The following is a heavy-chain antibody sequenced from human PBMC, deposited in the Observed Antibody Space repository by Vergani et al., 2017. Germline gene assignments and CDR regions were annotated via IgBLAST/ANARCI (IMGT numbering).Heavy chain of an antibody. V-gene: IGHV3-48*03. J-gene: IGHJ4*02. CDR2: ISSRGGTI. CDR1: GFTFSSYE. Sequence: EVQLVESGGGLVQPGGSLRLSCAASGFTFSSYEMNWVRQAPGKGLEWVSYISSRGGTIYYADSVKGRFTISRDNAKNSLYLQMNSLRAEDTAVYYCARDQAMVRGAYYFDYWGQGTLVTVSS. CDR3: ARDQAMVRGAYYFDY. D-gene: IGHD3-10*01.